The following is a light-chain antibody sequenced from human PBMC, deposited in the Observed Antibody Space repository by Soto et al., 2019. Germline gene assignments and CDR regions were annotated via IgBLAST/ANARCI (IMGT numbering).Light chain of an antibody. CDR3: QQYGNSRPIT. J-gene: IGKJ5*01. V-gene: IGKV3-20*01. CDR2: GAS. CDR1: QSVSSSY. Sequence: EIVLTQSPATLSLSPGERATFSCRASQSVSSSYFVWFQQKPGQAPRLLVYGASNSATGIPDRFSGSGSETAFTHTSRRLEPEDSSVYYCQQYGNSRPITLGQGTRLEIK.